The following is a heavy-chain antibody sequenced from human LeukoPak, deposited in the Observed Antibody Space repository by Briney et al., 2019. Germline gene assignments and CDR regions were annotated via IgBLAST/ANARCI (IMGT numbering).Heavy chain of an antibody. D-gene: IGHD3-22*01. CDR3: ARGDFITMIAVEPRDEYFQH. CDR2: INHSGST. Sequence: SETLSLTCAVYGGSFSGYYWSWIRQPPGKGLEWIGEINHSGSTNYNPSLKSRVTISVDTSKNQFSLKLSSVTAADTAVYYCARGDFITMIAVEPRDEYFQHWGQGTLVTVSS. V-gene: IGHV4-34*01. CDR1: GGSFSGYY. J-gene: IGHJ1*01.